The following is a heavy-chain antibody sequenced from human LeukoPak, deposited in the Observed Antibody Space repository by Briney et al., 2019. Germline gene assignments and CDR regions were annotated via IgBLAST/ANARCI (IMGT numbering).Heavy chain of an antibody. CDR3: VRDFTGSSSVDY. CDR2: ISSSSSYS. V-gene: IGHV3-21*01. CDR1: GFTFSSYS. Sequence: GGSLRLSCAASGFTFSSYSMNWVRQAPGKGLEWVSSISSSSSYSYYADSAKGRFTISRDNTKNSLYLQMNSLRAEDTAVYYCVRDFTGSSSVDYWGQGTLVTVSS. D-gene: IGHD6-6*01. J-gene: IGHJ4*02.